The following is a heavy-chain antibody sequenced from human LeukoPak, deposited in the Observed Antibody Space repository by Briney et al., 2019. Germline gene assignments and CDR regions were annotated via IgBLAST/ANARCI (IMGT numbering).Heavy chain of an antibody. CDR3: SRETNDFWSGRRIDY. J-gene: IGHJ4*02. CDR2: IKQDGSEK. V-gene: IGHV3-7*01. Sequence: QPGGSLRLSCAASGFSFSSYWMTWVRQAPGKGLEWVANIKQDGSEKYYVDSVKGRFTISRDNAKNSLYLQMNSLRAEDTAVYYCSRETNDFWSGRRIDYWGQGALVTVSS. CDR1: GFSFSSYW. D-gene: IGHD3-3*01.